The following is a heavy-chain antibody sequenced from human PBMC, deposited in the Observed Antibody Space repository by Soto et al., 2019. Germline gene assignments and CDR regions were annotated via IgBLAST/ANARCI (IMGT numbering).Heavy chain of an antibody. D-gene: IGHD2-15*01. J-gene: IGHJ5*02. CDR3: AGPSNIYVAP. CDR1: GYSFSNYR. V-gene: IGHV5-51*01. CDR2: INPGDSES. Sequence: ESLTSSRKTSGYSFSNYRIGWARQMPGKGLEWMAIINPGDSESRYSPSFQGQVTISADKSISNAYLQWNSLKASDTAMYYCAGPSNIYVAPWGQGTLVTVSS.